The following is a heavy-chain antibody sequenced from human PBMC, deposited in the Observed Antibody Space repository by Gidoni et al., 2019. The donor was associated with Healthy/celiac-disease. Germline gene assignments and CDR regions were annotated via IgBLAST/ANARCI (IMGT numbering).Heavy chain of an antibody. D-gene: IGHD3-3*01. CDR1: GFTFSSYA. Sequence: EVQLVESGGGLVQPGGSLRLSCAASGFTFSSYAMSWVRQAPGKGLEWVSAISGSGGSTYYADSVKGRFTISRDNSKNTLYLQMNSLRAEDTAVYYCAKLPVFGVVIRYNWFDPWGQGTLVTVSS. CDR2: ISGSGGST. J-gene: IGHJ5*02. CDR3: AKLPVFGVVIRYNWFDP. V-gene: IGHV3-23*04.